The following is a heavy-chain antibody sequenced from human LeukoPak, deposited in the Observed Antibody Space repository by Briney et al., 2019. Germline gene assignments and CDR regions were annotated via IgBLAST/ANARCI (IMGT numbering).Heavy chain of an antibody. D-gene: IGHD6-6*01. CDR3: ARVTYSRSSISVDAFDI. J-gene: IGHJ3*02. CDR1: SGSISGHY. Sequence: SETLSLTCTVSSGSISGHYWSWIRQPAGKGLEWIGRIYSSGSTNYNPSLKSRLTMSVDTSKNQFSLKLSSVTAADTAAYYCARVTYSRSSISVDAFDIWGQGTMVTVSS. V-gene: IGHV4-4*07. CDR2: IYSSGST.